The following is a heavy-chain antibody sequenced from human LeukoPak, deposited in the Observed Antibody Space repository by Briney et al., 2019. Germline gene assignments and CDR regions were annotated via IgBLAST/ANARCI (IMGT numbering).Heavy chain of an antibody. V-gene: IGHV3-48*02. CDR1: GFTLSSYW. Sequence: GGSLRLSCAASGFTLSSYWMHWVRQVPGKGLEWVSYISSSTNTIYYADSVKGRFTISRDNAKNSLFLQMNSLRDEDTAVYYCARGGYGANDDAFDIWGQGTMVTVSS. J-gene: IGHJ3*02. D-gene: IGHD4-23*01. CDR2: ISSSTNTI. CDR3: ARGGYGANDDAFDI.